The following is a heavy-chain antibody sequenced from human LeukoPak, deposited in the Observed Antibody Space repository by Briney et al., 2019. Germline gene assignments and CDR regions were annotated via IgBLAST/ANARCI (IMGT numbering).Heavy chain of an antibody. V-gene: IGHV4-59*02. Sequence: SETLSLTCTVSGVSVTKYYWHCIRESPGKGRGWIGFICHTGISNYDPSHKSRVTISVNTSKNQFSLKLTSVTAADTAVYFCARDLFPINWFESWGQGTLVTVSS. J-gene: IGHJ5*01. D-gene: IGHD2-2*02. CDR3: ARDLFPINWFES. CDR2: ICHTGIS. CDR1: GVSVTKYY.